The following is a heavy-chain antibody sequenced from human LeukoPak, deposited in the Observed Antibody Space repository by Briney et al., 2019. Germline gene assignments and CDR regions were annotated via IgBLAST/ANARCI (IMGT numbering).Heavy chain of an antibody. J-gene: IGHJ6*02. D-gene: IGHD1-26*01. Sequence: SVTLSLTCTVSGGSISSSSYYWGWIRQPPGKGLEWIGSIYYSESTYYNPSLKSRVTISVDTSKNQFSLKLSSVTAADTAVYYCARTFSESYYYFGMDVWGQGTTVTVPS. CDR3: ARTFSESYYYFGMDV. CDR2: IYYSEST. V-gene: IGHV4-39*01. CDR1: GGSISSSSYY.